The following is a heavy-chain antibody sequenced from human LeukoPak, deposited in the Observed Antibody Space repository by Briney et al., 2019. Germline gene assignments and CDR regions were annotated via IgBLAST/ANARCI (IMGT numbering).Heavy chain of an antibody. V-gene: IGHV3-11*04. CDR3: ARVGRLSPQLGDYYYYHMDV. Sequence: GGSLRLSSAASAFTSSDYYMSWIRESPGKGLEWCSDIRSSGGTIYYADSVQGRFIISRDNAKTSLYLQMNSLRAEDTAVYYCARVGRLSPQLGDYYYYHMDVWGKGTTVTVSS. D-gene: IGHD3-16*01. CDR2: IRSSGGTI. CDR1: AFTSSDYY. J-gene: IGHJ6*03.